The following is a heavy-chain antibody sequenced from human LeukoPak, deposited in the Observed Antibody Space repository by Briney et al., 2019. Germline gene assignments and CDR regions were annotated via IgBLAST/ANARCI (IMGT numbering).Heavy chain of an antibody. D-gene: IGHD3-22*01. CDR2: IYYSGST. CDR1: GCSISSHY. Sequence: SETLSLTCTVSGCSISSHYWSWIRQPPGKGLEWIGYIYYSGSTNYNPSLKSRVTISVDTSKNQFSLKLSSVTAADTAVYYCARGAGLTYYYDSSGYYFDYWGQGTLVTVSS. CDR3: ARGAGLTYYYDSSGYYFDY. J-gene: IGHJ4*02. V-gene: IGHV4-59*11.